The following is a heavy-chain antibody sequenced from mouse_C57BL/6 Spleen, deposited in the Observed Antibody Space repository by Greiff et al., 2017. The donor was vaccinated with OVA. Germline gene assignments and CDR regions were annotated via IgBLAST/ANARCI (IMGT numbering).Heavy chain of an antibody. Sequence: EVQLVESGPGLVKPSQSLSLTCSVTGYSITSGYYWNWIRQFPGNKLEWMGYISYDGSNNYNPSLKNRISITRDTSKNQFFLKLNSVTTEDTATYYCASYYYGSPYWGQGTLVTVSA. CDR3: ASYYYGSPY. V-gene: IGHV3-6*01. J-gene: IGHJ3*01. CDR2: ISYDGSN. CDR1: GYSITSGYY. D-gene: IGHD1-1*01.